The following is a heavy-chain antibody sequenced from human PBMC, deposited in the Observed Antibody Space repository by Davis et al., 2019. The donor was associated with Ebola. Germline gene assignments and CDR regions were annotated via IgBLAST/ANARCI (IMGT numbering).Heavy chain of an antibody. V-gene: IGHV4-30-2*01. J-gene: IGHJ4*02. CDR2: IYHSGST. D-gene: IGHD6-13*01. CDR1: GGSISSGGYS. Sequence: SETLSLTCAVSGGSISSGGYSWSWIRQPPGKGLEWIGEIYHSGSTNYNPSLKSRVTISVDKSKNQFSLKLSSVTAADTAVYYCARGKQQLEAFDIWGQGTLVTVSS. CDR3: ARGKQQLEAFDI.